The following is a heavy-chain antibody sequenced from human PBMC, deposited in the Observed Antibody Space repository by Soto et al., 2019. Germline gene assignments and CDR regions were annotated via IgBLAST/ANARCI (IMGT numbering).Heavy chain of an antibody. V-gene: IGHV2-5*02. CDR1: GFSLSTSGVG. CDR2: IYWDDDK. D-gene: IGHD3-9*01. CDR3: AHSPCLNVLRYFDWLSVPLGFDY. J-gene: IGHJ4*02. Sequence: GPTLVNPTQTLTLTCTFSGFSLSTSGVGVGWIRQPPGKALEWLALIYWDDDKRYSPSLKSRLTITKDTSKNQVVLTMTNMDPVDTATYYCAHSPCLNVLRYFDWLSVPLGFDYWGKGTLVTVSS.